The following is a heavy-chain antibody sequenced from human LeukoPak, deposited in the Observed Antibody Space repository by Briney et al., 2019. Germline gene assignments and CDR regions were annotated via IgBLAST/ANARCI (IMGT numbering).Heavy chain of an antibody. Sequence: SETLSLTCAVYGGSFSGYYWSWIRQPPGKGLEWIGEINHSGSTNYNPSLKSRVTISVDTSKNQFSPKLSSVTAADTAVYYCASTDYDSSGYYYVGWFDPWGQGTLVTVSS. CDR3: ASTDYDSSGYYYVGWFDP. D-gene: IGHD3-22*01. V-gene: IGHV4-34*01. CDR1: GGSFSGYY. CDR2: INHSGST. J-gene: IGHJ5*02.